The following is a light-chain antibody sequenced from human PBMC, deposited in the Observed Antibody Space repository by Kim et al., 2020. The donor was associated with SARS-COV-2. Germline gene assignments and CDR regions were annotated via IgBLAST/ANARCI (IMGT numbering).Light chain of an antibody. CDR2: DGS. V-gene: IGLV2-11*03. Sequence: PGQSVTISCSGTSSDVGGYNYVSWYQQHPGKAPKLIIYDGSSRQWGVPDRFSGSKSGNTASLTISGLQADDEADYYCCSAAGTSWVFGGGTQLTVL. J-gene: IGLJ3*02. CDR1: SSDVGGYNY. CDR3: CSAAGTSWV.